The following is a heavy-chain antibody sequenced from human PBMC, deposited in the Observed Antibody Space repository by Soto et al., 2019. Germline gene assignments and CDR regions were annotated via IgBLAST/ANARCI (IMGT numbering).Heavy chain of an antibody. J-gene: IGHJ4*02. CDR1: GGSISSTSDY. CDR3: ARRGEDSRHSYDY. Sequence: QLPLQESGPGLVKPSETLSLTCAVSGGSISSTSDYWDWIRQPPGKGLGWIGSIYYTGNTWYNPSLKSRDTIFVDTSNRQFSLKARSVTAADTAVYYCARRGEDSRHSYDYWGQGTLVTFSS. CDR2: IYYTGNT. V-gene: IGHV4-39*01. D-gene: IGHD2-21*01.